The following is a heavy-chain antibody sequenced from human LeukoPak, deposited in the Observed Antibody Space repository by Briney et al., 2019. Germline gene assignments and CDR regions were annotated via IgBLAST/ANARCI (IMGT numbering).Heavy chain of an antibody. D-gene: IGHD6-13*01. Sequence: ASVKVPCKASGYTFTSYYMHWVRQAPGQVLEWMGIINPSGGSTSYAQKFQGRVTMTRDTSTSTVYMELSSLRSEDTAVYYCAREDRVSSWYWGWFDPWGQGTLVTVSS. V-gene: IGHV1-46*01. CDR3: AREDRVSSWYWGWFDP. CDR1: GYTFTSYY. J-gene: IGHJ5*02. CDR2: INPSGGST.